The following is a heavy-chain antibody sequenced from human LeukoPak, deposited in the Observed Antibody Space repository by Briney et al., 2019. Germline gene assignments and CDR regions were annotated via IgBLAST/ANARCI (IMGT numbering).Heavy chain of an antibody. CDR1: GFTFSSYA. J-gene: IGHJ4*02. CDR3: AKDRSGYYTSSWRD. V-gene: IGHV3-23*01. Sequence: SGGSLRLSCAASGFTFSSYAMSWVRQAPGKGLEWVSAISGSGGSTYYADSVKGRFTISRDNSKNTLYLQVNSLRAEDTAVYYCAKDRSGYYTSSWRDWGQGTLVTVSS. D-gene: IGHD3-3*01. CDR2: ISGSGGST.